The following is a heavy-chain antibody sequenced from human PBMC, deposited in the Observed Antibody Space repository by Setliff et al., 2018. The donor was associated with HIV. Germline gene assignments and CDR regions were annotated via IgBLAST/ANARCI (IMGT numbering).Heavy chain of an antibody. CDR2: INPNSGAT. J-gene: IGHJ4*02. CDR1: GYTFTNYY. CDR3: ASRPAPITPSGPFDS. V-gene: IGHV1-2*02. Sequence: ASVKVSCKASGYTFTNYYIHWLRQAPGQGLEWMGWINPNSGATNYEQKFQGRVTMTRDTSTSTAYMELRGLLSDDMAVYYCASRPAPITPSGPFDSWGQGTLVTVSS. D-gene: IGHD1-20*01.